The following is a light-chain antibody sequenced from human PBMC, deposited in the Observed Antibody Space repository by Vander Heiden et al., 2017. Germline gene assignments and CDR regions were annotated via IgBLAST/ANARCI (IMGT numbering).Light chain of an antibody. J-gene: IGKJ4*01. Sequence: DIQMTQAPSSLSASVGDRVTITCQASHGITTYLNWFQQKPGKAPKSLIYDASNLKTGVPSRFSGSGSGTHFTLTISSLQPEDSATYYCQQYDNAPLTFGGGTKVEIK. CDR3: QQYDNAPLT. CDR2: DAS. CDR1: HGITTY. V-gene: IGKV1-33*01.